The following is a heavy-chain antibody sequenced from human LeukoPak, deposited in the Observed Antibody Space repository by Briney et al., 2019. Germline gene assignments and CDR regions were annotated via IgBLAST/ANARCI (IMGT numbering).Heavy chain of an antibody. Sequence: GGSLRLSCAASGFTFSSYAMHWVRQAPGKGLEWVAVISYDGSNKYYADSVKGRFTISRDNSKNTLYLQMNSLRAEDTAVYYCARSEQMTTKSPSDYWGQGTLVTVSS. CDR1: GFTFSSYA. J-gene: IGHJ4*02. V-gene: IGHV3-30-3*01. CDR2: ISYDGSNK. D-gene: IGHD4-11*01. CDR3: ARSEQMTTKSPSDY.